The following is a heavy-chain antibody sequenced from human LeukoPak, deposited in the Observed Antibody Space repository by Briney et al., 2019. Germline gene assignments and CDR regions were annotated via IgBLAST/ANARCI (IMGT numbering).Heavy chain of an antibody. J-gene: IGHJ4*02. CDR3: ARVLRYFDWLPLD. D-gene: IGHD3-9*01. CDR2: IYSGGST. CDR1: GFTFSSYA. Sequence: PGGSLRLSCAASGFTFSSYAMSWVRQAPGKGLEWVSVIYSGGSTYYADSVKGRFTISRDNSKNTLYLQMNSLRAEDTAVYYCARVLRYFDWLPLDWGQGTLVTVSS. V-gene: IGHV3-53*01.